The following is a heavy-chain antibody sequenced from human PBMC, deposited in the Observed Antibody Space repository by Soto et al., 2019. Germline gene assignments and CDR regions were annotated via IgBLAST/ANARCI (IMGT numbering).Heavy chain of an antibody. V-gene: IGHV3-11*05. CDR3: ARDGSSGWYDY. J-gene: IGHJ4*02. D-gene: IGHD6-19*01. Sequence: QVPLVESGGGLVKPGGSLRLSCAASGFTFSDYYMSWIRQAPGKGLEWVSYISSSSSYTNYAESVKGRFTISRDNAKNSLYLQMNSLRAEDTAVYYCARDGSSGWYDYWGQGTLVTVSS. CDR1: GFTFSDYY. CDR2: ISSSSSYT.